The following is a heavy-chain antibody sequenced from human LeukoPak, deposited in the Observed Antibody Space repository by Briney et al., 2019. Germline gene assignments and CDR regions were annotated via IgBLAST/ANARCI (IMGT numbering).Heavy chain of an antibody. CDR2: IIPIFGTA. CDR1: GGTFSSYA. D-gene: IGHD2-2*01. CDR3: ASTVPAAKDFDY. V-gene: IGHV1-69*13. Sequence: ASVTVSCKASGGTFSSYAISWVRQAPGQGLEWKGGIIPIFGTANYAQKFQGRVTITADESTSTAYMELSSLRSEDTAVYYCASTVPAAKDFDYWGQGTLVTVSS. J-gene: IGHJ4*02.